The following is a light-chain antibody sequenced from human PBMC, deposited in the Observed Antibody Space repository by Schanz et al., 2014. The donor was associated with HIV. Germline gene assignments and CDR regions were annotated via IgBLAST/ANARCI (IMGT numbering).Light chain of an antibody. CDR3: QQYGSSPMYT. J-gene: IGKJ2*01. CDR1: QSVGSN. Sequence: EIVLTQSPATLSLSPGEGVTLSCRASQSVGSNLAWYQHKPAQTPRLLIYGASSRATGIPDRFSGSGSGTDFTLTISRLEPEDFAVYYCQQYGSSPMYTFGQGTKLEIK. CDR2: GAS. V-gene: IGKV3-20*01.